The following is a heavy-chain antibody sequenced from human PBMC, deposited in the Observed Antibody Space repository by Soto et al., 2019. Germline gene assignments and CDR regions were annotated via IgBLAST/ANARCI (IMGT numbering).Heavy chain of an antibody. Sequence: ASVKVSCKASGYTFTSYDIYWVRQATGQGLEWMGWMNPNTGNSGYAQKFQGRVTVTSDTSINTVHMELSSLRSEDTAVYYCAGYSLYYDILTGPGSFDIWGQGTMVTVSS. CDR3: AGYSLYYDILTGPGSFDI. CDR2: MNPNTGNS. J-gene: IGHJ3*02. CDR1: GYTFTSYD. D-gene: IGHD3-9*01. V-gene: IGHV1-8*01.